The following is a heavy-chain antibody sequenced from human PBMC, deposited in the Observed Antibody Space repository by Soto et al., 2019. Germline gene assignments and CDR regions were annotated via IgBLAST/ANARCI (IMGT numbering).Heavy chain of an antibody. CDR1: GFTFSSYW. CDR2: INSDGSST. D-gene: IGHD1-26*01. Sequence: GGSLRLSCAASGFTFSSYWMHWVRQAPGKGLVWVSRINSDGSSTSYADSVKGRFTISRDNAKNTLYLQMNSLRAEDTAIYYCAPPGDGGRYYGAPFDYWGQGTLVTVSS. J-gene: IGHJ4*02. CDR3: APPGDGGRYYGAPFDY. V-gene: IGHV3-74*01.